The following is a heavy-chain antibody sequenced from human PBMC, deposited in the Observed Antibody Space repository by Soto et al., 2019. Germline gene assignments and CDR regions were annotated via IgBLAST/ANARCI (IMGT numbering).Heavy chain of an antibody. V-gene: IGHV5-51*01. CDR2: IYPSDSDI. D-gene: IGHD3-22*01. J-gene: IGHJ4*02. CDR3: VRSDTSSGRFSDC. Sequence: PGESLKISCKGSGYTFTSYWIGWVRQMPGEGLEWMGVIYPSDSDIRYSPSFQGKVTISADKSIATAYLQWSSLKAADTAMYYCVRSDTSSGRFSDCWGQGTLVTVSS. CDR1: GYTFTSYW.